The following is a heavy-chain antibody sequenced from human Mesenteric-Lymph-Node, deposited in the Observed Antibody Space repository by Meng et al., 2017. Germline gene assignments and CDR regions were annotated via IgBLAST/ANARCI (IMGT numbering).Heavy chain of an antibody. V-gene: IGHV1-69*06. J-gene: IGHJ4*02. CDR3: ASLEQYSSSAQGDY. CDR2: IIPIFGTA. D-gene: IGHD6-13*01. CDR1: GYTFSKYA. Sequence: SVKVSCKASGYTFSKYAVNWVRQAPGQGPEWMGGIIPIFGTANYAQKFQGRVTITADKSTSTAYMELSSLRSEDTAVYYCASLEQYSSSAQGDYWGQGNLVTVSS.